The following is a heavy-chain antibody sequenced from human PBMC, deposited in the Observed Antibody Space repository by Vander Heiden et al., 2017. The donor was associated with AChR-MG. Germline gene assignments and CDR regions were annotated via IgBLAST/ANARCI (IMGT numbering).Heavy chain of an antibody. Sequence: EVQLVESGGGLVQPGGSLILSCAASGFTFSNYWMNWVRQVPGKGLEWVASIKEDGRDQDDVDSVKGRFTISRDKAKNSMYMRMNSLRAEDTAVDNCARDRWILDYWGQGTLVTVSS. CDR2: IKEDGRDQ. V-gene: IGHV3-7*01. J-gene: IGHJ4*02. D-gene: IGHD5-18*01. CDR1: GFTFSNYW. CDR3: ARDRWILDY.